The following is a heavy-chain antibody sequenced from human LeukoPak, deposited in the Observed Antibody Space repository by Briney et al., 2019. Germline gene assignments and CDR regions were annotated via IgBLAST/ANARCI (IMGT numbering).Heavy chain of an antibody. Sequence: ASVKVSCKASGYTFTSYDINWVRQATGQGLEWMGWMNPNSGNTGYAQKFQGRVTMTRDTSLSTAYMDLISLRSEDTAVYYCARVPSGGKEFDPWGQGTLVTVSS. CDR1: GYTFTSYD. CDR2: MNPNSGNT. CDR3: ARVPSGGKEFDP. J-gene: IGHJ5*02. V-gene: IGHV1-8*01. D-gene: IGHD3-16*01.